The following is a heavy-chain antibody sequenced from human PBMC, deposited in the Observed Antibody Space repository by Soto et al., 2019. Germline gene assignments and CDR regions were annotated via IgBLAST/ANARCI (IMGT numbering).Heavy chain of an antibody. V-gene: IGHV4-59*11. CDR2: IYYRGST. Sequence: SETLSLTCTVSGASITSHYWSWIRQPPGKGLERIGHIYYRGSTNYNPSLKSRVTMSADTSKNQFSLKLSSVTAADTAVFYCAREDQIVGSLDYWGQGILVTVSS. J-gene: IGHJ4*02. CDR1: GASITSHY. CDR3: AREDQIVGSLDY. D-gene: IGHD2-21*01.